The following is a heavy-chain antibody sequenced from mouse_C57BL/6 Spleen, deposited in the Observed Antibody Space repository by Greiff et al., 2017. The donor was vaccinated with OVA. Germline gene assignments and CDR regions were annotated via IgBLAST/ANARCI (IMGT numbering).Heavy chain of an antibody. CDR3: ARGTTVVAYYYAMDY. D-gene: IGHD1-1*01. V-gene: IGHV1-82*01. J-gene: IGHJ4*01. CDR2: IYPGDGDP. CDR1: GYAFSSSW. Sequence: QVQLQQSGPELVKPGASVKISCKASGYAFSSSWMNWVKQRPGKGLEWIGRIYPGDGDPNYNGKFKGKATLTADKSSSTAYMQLSSLTSEDSAVYFCARGTTVVAYYYAMDYWGQGTSVTVSS.